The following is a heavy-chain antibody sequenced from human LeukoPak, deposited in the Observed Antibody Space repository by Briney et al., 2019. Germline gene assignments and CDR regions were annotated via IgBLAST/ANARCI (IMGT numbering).Heavy chain of an antibody. CDR2: IYYSGST. CDR3: ARAKAAAGYAFDI. J-gene: IGHJ3*02. Sequence: SETLSLTCTVSGGSISSYYWSWLRQPPGKGLEWIGYIYYSGSTNYNPSLKSRVTISVDTSKNQFSLKLSSVTAADTAVYYCARAKAAAGYAFDIWGQGTMVTVSS. CDR1: GGSISSYY. V-gene: IGHV4-59*12. D-gene: IGHD6-13*01.